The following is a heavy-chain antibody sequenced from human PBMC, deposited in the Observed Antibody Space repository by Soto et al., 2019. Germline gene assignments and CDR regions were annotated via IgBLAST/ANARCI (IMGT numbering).Heavy chain of an antibody. V-gene: IGHV3-23*01. J-gene: IGHJ5*02. D-gene: IGHD4-4*01. Sequence: EVQLLVSGGGSVQPGGSLRLSCAASGFSFNNYAMSWVRQAPGTGLEWVSAIDSGGGSTYYAASVKGRFSISRDNSMNTLYLQMNSLRAEDTAIYYCTKEHSNYPDNWFDPWGQGTLVTVSS. CDR1: GFSFNNYA. CDR2: IDSGGGST. CDR3: TKEHSNYPDNWFDP.